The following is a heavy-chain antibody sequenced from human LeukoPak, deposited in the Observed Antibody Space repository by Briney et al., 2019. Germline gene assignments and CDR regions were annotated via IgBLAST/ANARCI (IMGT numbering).Heavy chain of an antibody. J-gene: IGHJ4*02. CDR1: GFTLDDYT. Sequence: GGSLTLSCAASGFTLDDYTVHCVRQAPGKGLEWVSLISWDGGRAYCADSVKGRFTISRHNSKKSLYLQMNFLRTEDTALYYCAKDSGKGNDFFDYWGQGTLVSVSS. D-gene: IGHD2-21*02. V-gene: IGHV3-43*01. CDR2: ISWDGGRA. CDR3: AKDSGKGNDFFDY.